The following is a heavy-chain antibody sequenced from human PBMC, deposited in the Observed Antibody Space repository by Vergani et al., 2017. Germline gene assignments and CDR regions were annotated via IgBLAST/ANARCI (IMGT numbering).Heavy chain of an antibody. CDR2: ISSSGSTI. V-gene: IGHV3-11*01. Sequence: QVQLVESGGGLVKPGGSLRLSCAASGFTFSDYYMSWIRQAPGKGLEWVSYISSSGSTIYYADSVKGRFTISRDHAKNSLYLQMNSLRAEDTAVYYCARDEYDSSGYYNYYYYYMDVWGKGTTVTVSS. D-gene: IGHD3-22*01. CDR1: GFTFSDYY. J-gene: IGHJ6*03. CDR3: ARDEYDSSGYYNYYYYYMDV.